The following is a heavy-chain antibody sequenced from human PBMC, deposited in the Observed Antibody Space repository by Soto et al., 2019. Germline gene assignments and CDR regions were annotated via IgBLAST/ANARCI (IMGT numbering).Heavy chain of an antibody. D-gene: IGHD4-17*01. CDR2: IYHSGST. Sequence: SETLSLTCTVSGGSISSSNWWSRVRQPPGKGLEWIGEIYHSGSTYYNPSLKSRVTISVDKSKNQFSLKLSSVTAADTAVYYCARVWTTVTNWFDPWGQGTLVTVSS. CDR3: ARVWTTVTNWFDP. J-gene: IGHJ5*02. V-gene: IGHV4-4*02. CDR1: GGSISSSNW.